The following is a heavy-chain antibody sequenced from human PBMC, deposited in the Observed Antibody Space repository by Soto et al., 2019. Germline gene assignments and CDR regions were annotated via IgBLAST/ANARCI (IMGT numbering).Heavy chain of an antibody. CDR3: ARGGEESWIQMYYYGMDV. V-gene: IGHV1-18*04. D-gene: IGHD5-18*01. J-gene: IGHJ6*02. CDR2: ISVHNGNT. Sequence: QVQLVQSGAEVRKPGASVRVSCKASGYTFSDYGINWVRQAPGQGLEWMGWISVHNGNTDYAQKVQRRITLTTDTSTSTAYMELRSLRSDDTAVYYCARGGEESWIQMYYYGMDVWGQGTTVTVSS. CDR1: GYTFSDYG.